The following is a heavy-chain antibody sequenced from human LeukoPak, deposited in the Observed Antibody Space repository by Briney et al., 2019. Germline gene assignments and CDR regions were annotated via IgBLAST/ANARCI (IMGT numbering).Heavy chain of an antibody. CDR3: AREGVVVVAATAAAFDY. Sequence: ASVKVSCKASGYTFTSYAMHWVRQAPGQGLEWMGWINAGNGNTKYSQKFQGRVTITRDTSASTAYMELSSLRSEDTAVYYCAREGVVVVAATAAAFDYWGQGTLVTVSS. CDR1: GYTFTSYA. V-gene: IGHV1-3*01. D-gene: IGHD2-15*01. CDR2: INAGNGNT. J-gene: IGHJ4*02.